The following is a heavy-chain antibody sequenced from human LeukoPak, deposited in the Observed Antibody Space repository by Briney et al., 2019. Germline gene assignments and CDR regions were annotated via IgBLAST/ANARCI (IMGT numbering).Heavy chain of an antibody. CDR1: GFTFSRHW. J-gene: IGHJ4*02. D-gene: IGHD6-19*01. CDR3: ARTVPGYPDDYFDY. CDR2: MNQDGSAI. Sequence: GGSLRHSCAASGFTFSRHWMSWVRQTPGKGLERVAHMNQDGSAIYYVDSVKGRFTISRDNAKNSLCLQMTGLTVADTAVYYCARTVPGYPDDYFDYWGQGTLVTVSS. V-gene: IGHV3-7*01.